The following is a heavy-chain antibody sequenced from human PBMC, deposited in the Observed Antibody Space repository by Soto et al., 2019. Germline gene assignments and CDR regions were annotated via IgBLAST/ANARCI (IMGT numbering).Heavy chain of an antibody. CDR3: ARDGYNQDAFDI. D-gene: IGHD5-12*01. Sequence: GASVKVSCKASGGTFSSYAISWVRQAPGQGLEWMGGIIPIFGTANYAQKFQGRVTITADESTSTAYMELSSLRSEDTAVYYCARDGYNQDAFDIWGQGTMVTVSS. CDR2: IIPIFGTA. J-gene: IGHJ3*02. V-gene: IGHV1-69*13. CDR1: GGTFSSYA.